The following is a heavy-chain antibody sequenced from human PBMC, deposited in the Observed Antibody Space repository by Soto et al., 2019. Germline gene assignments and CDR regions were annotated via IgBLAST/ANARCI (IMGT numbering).Heavy chain of an antibody. Sequence: ASESLSLTCTVPGGSMSNGGYYWGWIRQPPGKGLEWIGSIYYSGSTYNNPSLMSRLTMSIDTSKTQFSLKVTSVTAADTAVYYCARSRGEPPEGFDYWGQGTLVTVSS. V-gene: IGHV4-39*01. CDR2: IYYSGST. CDR1: GGSMSNGGYY. D-gene: IGHD3-16*01. J-gene: IGHJ4*02. CDR3: ARSRGEPPEGFDY.